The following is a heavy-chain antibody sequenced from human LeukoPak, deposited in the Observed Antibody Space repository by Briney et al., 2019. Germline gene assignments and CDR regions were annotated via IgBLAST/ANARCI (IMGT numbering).Heavy chain of an antibody. V-gene: IGHV4-59*01. D-gene: IGHD1-26*01. J-gene: IGHJ3*02. Sequence: SETLSLTCTVSGGSISTYYWSWIRQPPGKGLEWIGYIYYSGSTNYNPSLKSRLSISVDTSKNQFSLKLTSVTAADTAVYYCARGVGAKAAFDISGQGTMVTVSS. CDR2: IYYSGST. CDR1: GGSISTYY. CDR3: ARGVGAKAAFDI.